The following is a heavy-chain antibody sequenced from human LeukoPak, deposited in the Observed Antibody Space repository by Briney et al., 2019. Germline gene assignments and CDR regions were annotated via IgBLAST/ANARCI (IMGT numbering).Heavy chain of an antibody. CDR1: GFTFSSYA. V-gene: IGHV3-23*01. J-gene: IGHJ4*02. Sequence: PGGSPRLSCAASGFTFSSYAMSWVRQAPGEGLEWVSAISGSGGSTYYADSVKGRFTISRDNSKNTLYLQINSLRAEDTAVYYCAKDGTSSSWSDRYYFDYWGQGTLVTVSS. CDR2: ISGSGGST. D-gene: IGHD6-13*01. CDR3: AKDGTSSSWSDRYYFDY.